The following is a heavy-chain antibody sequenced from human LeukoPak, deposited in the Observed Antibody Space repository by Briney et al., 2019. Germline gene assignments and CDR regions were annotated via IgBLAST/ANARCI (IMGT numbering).Heavy chain of an antibody. V-gene: IGHV3-30*18. CDR3: AKRNLGGSGSYLDFDY. CDR1: GFTFSSYG. D-gene: IGHD3-10*01. J-gene: IGHJ4*02. CDR2: ISYDGSNK. Sequence: PGGPLRLSCAASGFTFSSYGMHWVRQAPGKGLEWVAVISYDGSNKYYADSVKGRFTISRDNSKNTLYLQMNSLRAEDTAVYYCAKRNLGGSGSYLDFDYWGQGTLVTVSS.